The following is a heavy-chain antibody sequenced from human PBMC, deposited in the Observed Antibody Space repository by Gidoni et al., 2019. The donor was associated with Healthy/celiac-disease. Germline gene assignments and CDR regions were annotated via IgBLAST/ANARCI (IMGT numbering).Heavy chain of an antibody. J-gene: IGHJ4*02. D-gene: IGHD1-26*01. CDR1: GFTFSIYS. Sequence: EVQLVESGGGLVKPGGSLRLSSASSGFTFSIYSMNWVRQAPGKGLEWVSSISSSSSYIDYADAVKGRFTISRDNAKNSLYLKRKSLRAEDTAVYYCARETVLLPVLDYWGQGTLVTVSS. CDR2: ISSSSSYI. CDR3: ARETVLLPVLDY. V-gene: IGHV3-21*01.